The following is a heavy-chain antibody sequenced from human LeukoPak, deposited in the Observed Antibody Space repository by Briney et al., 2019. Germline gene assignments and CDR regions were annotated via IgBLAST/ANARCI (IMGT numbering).Heavy chain of an antibody. CDR2: ISYDGSNK. V-gene: IGHV3-30-3*01. D-gene: IGHD2-15*01. J-gene: IGHJ4*02. CDR1: GFTFSSYA. CDR3: AREVAAKSRADFDY. Sequence: GGSLRLSCAASGFTFSSYAMHWVRQAPGKGLEWVAVISYDGSNKYYADSVKGRLTISRDNSKNTLYLQMNSLRAEDTAVYYCAREVAAKSRADFDYWGQGTLVTVSS.